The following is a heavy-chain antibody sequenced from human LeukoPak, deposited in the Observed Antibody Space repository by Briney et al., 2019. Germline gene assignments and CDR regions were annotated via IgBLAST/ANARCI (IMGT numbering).Heavy chain of an antibody. Sequence: SVTVSCKASGYTFTSYGISWVRQAPGQGLEWMGGIIPIFGTANYAQKFQGKVTITADESTSTAYMELSSLRSEDTAVYYCARGLATLGYYYYMDVWGKGTTVTVSS. CDR3: ARGLATLGYYYYMDV. D-gene: IGHD3-3*02. CDR1: GYTFTSYG. V-gene: IGHV1-69*13. CDR2: IIPIFGTA. J-gene: IGHJ6*03.